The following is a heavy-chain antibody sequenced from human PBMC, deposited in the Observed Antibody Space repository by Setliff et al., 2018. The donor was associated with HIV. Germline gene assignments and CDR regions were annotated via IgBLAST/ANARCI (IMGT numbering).Heavy chain of an antibody. V-gene: IGHV1-8*03. CDR1: GYSFSNYD. CDR2: VNPKSGNT. Sequence: ASVKVSCKASGYSFSNYDTNWMRQATGQGPEWVGWVNPKSGNTGYSQKFQGRLTLTRNTSLSTTYMELSNLTSDDTAVYYCARGRWNNGHSGVDYWGQGTLVTVS. J-gene: IGHJ4*02. D-gene: IGHD2-8*01. CDR3: ARGRWNNGHSGVDY.